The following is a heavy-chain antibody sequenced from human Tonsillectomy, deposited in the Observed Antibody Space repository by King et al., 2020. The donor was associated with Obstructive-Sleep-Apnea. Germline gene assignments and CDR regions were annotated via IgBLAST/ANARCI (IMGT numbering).Heavy chain of an antibody. Sequence: VQLVESGEGVVQPGRSLRLSCAASGFTFSSYAMHWVRQAPGKGLEWVAVISYDGSNKYYADSVKGRFTISRDNSKNTLYLQMNSLRAEDTAVYYCARRILGYCSGGSCEDWFDPWGQGTLVTVSS. CDR3: ARRILGYCSGGSCEDWFDP. CDR1: GFTFSSYA. J-gene: IGHJ5*02. D-gene: IGHD2-15*01. V-gene: IGHV3-30-3*01. CDR2: ISYDGSNK.